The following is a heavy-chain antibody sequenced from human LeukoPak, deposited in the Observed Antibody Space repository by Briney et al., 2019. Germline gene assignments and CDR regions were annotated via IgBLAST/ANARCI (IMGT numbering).Heavy chain of an antibody. J-gene: IGHJ5*02. CDR2: IYHSGST. V-gene: IGHV4-38-2*02. CDR1: GYSISSGYY. CDR3: ARNRYNEKSIWFDP. Sequence: SETLSLTCTVSGYSISSGYYWGRIRQPPGKGLEWIGSIYHSGSTYYNPSLKSRVTISVDTSKNQFSLKLSSVTAADTAVYYCARNRYNEKSIWFDPWGQGTLVTVSS. D-gene: IGHD1-1*01.